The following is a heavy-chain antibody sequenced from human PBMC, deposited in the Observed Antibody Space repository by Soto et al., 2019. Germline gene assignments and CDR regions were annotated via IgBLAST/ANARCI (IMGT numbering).Heavy chain of an antibody. CDR1: GGTFSSYA. Sequence: SVKVSCKDSGGTFSSYAISWVRQAPGQGLEWMGGIIPIFGTANYAQKFQGRVTITADKSTSTAYMELSSLRSEDTAVYYCAXMGYYDILTGYSSNYFDYWGQGTLVTVSS. CDR3: AXMGYYDILTGYSSNYFDY. D-gene: IGHD3-9*01. V-gene: IGHV1-69*06. J-gene: IGHJ4*02. CDR2: IIPIFGTA.